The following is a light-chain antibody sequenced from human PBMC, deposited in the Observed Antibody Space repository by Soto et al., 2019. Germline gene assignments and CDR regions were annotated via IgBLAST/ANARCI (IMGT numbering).Light chain of an antibody. Sequence: DIQMTQSPSYLSASVGDRVTITRQASQDISNYLNWYQQKPGKAPKLLIYDASNLETGVPSRFSGSGSGTDFTFTISSLQPEDIATYYCQQYDNPALTFGGGTKVEIK. CDR1: QDISNY. J-gene: IGKJ4*01. CDR3: QQYDNPALT. V-gene: IGKV1-33*01. CDR2: DAS.